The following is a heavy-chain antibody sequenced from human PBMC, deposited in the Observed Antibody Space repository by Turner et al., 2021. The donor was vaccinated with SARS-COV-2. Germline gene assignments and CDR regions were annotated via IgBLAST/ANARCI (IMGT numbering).Heavy chain of an antibody. Sequence: QLQLQESGPGLVKPSETLSLTCPVSGGSISSSSYYWGWIRQPPGKGLEWIGKIYYSGSAYYNPSLKSRVTISVDPSKNQFSLKLTSVTAADTAVYYCARLMDTAMDYYGTDVWGQGTTVTVSS. J-gene: IGHJ6*02. CDR1: GGSISSSSYY. CDR3: ARLMDTAMDYYGTDV. V-gene: IGHV4-39*01. D-gene: IGHD5-18*01. CDR2: IYYSGSA.